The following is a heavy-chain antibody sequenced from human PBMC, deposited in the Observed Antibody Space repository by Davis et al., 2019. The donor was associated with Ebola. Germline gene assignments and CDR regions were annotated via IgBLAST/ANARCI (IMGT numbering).Heavy chain of an antibody. CDR2: IYYSGST. V-gene: IGHV4-59*08. J-gene: IGHJ4*02. Sequence: PGGSLRLSCTVSGGSISSYYWSWIRQPPGKGLEWIGYIYYSGSTNYNPSLKSRVTISVDTSKNQFSLKLSSVTAADTAVYYCARRGASFDYWGQGTLVTVSS. CDR3: ARRGASFDY. CDR1: GGSISSYY.